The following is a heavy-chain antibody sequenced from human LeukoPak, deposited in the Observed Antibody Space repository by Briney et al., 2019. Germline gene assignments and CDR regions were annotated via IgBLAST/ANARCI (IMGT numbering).Heavy chain of an antibody. D-gene: IGHD2-2*01. CDR1: GGSISSYY. V-gene: IGHV4-4*07. J-gene: IGHJ3*01. CDR2: IYTSGST. Sequence: SETLSLTCSVSGGSISSYYWTWIRQPAGKGLEWIGLIYTSGSTNYNPSLKSRVTISVDKSKNQFSLKLSSVTAADTAVYYYARVFHLTDGVPAAIRAYAFDVWGQGTMVTVSS. CDR3: ARVFHLTDGVPAAIRAYAFDV.